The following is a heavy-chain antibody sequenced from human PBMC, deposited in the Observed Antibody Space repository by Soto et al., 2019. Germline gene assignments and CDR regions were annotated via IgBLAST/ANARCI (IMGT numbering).Heavy chain of an antibody. CDR2: INPSGGST. CDR1: GYTFTSYY. V-gene: IGHV1-46*01. J-gene: IGHJ5*02. D-gene: IGHD2-2*03. Sequence: ASVKVSCKASGYTFTSYYMHWVRQTPGQGLEWMGIINPSGGSTSYAQKFQGRVTMTRDTSTSTVYMELSSLRSEDTAGYYCARTTGYCSSTSCNWFDPWGQGTLVTVSS. CDR3: ARTTGYCSSTSCNWFDP.